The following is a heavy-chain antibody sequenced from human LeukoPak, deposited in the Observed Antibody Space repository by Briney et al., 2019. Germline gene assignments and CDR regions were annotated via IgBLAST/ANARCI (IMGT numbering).Heavy chain of an antibody. CDR1: GFTFSSYG. J-gene: IGHJ6*01. CDR3: AREVAPLYFHYGMDV. CDR2: TCSDGRNY. D-gene: IGHD2-21*01. Sequence: SLRLSCAAYGFTFSSYGMHWVRQAPGKGLEWVAVTCSDGRNYYYAASVKGRFTISRDDSKTTVYLLMNSLRAEDTAVYYCAREVAPLYFHYGMDVWGEGTTVTVSS. V-gene: IGHV3-33*01.